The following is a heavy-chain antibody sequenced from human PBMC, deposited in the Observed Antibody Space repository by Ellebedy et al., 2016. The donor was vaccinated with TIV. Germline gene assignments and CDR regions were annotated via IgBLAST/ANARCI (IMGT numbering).Heavy chain of an antibody. V-gene: IGHV3-7*01. CDR3: ASQYSSSSDY. CDR2: IKQDGSEK. CDR1: GFTFSSYW. J-gene: IGHJ4*01. Sequence: GGSLRLSXAASGFTFSSYWMSWVRQAPGKGLEWVANIKQDGSEKYYVDPVKGRFTISRDNAKNSVYLEMNSLRAEDTAMYYCASQYSSSSDYWGQGTLVTVSS. D-gene: IGHD6-6*01.